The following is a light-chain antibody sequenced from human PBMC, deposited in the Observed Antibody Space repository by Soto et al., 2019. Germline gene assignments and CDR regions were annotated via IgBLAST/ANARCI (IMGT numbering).Light chain of an antibody. CDR1: NSNIGAGFD. CDR2: DNN. CDR3: QSYGSSLSGYV. V-gene: IGLV1-40*01. J-gene: IGLJ1*01. Sequence: QSVLTQPPSVSGAPGQRVTISCTGRNSNIGAGFDVHWYQQLPGTAPKLLIYDNNNRPSGVPDRFSGSKSGTSASLAITGLQAEDEADYYCQSYGSSLSGYVFGTGTKVTVL.